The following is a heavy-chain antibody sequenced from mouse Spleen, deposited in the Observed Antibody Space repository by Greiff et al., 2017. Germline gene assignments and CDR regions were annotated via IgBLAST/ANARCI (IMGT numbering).Heavy chain of an antibody. D-gene: IGHD2-4*01. CDR1: GFPFSDYG. Sequence: EVMLVESGGGLVKPGGSLKLSCAASGFPFSDYGMHWVRQAPEKGLEWVAYISSGSSTIYYADTVKGRFTISRDNAKNTLFLQMTSLRSEDTAMYYCARGQYDYDLYYCDDWGQGTTLTVSS. V-gene: IGHV5-17*01. CDR3: ARGQYDYDLYYCDD. CDR2: ISSGSSTI. J-gene: IGHJ2*01.